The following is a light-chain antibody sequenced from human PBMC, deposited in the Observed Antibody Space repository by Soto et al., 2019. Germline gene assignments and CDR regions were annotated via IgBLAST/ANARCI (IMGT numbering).Light chain of an antibody. CDR1: VSVSSR. CDR3: QQRDYWQVT. CDR2: DIS. J-gene: IGKJ5*01. Sequence: EIVLTQSPGTLSLSPGDTAALSCRASVSVSSRLAWYQQKPGQAPKLLIYDISKRATGIPARFSGSGSGTDFTLTITSLEPEDFAVYYCQQRDYWQVTFGQGTRLEIK. V-gene: IGKV3-11*01.